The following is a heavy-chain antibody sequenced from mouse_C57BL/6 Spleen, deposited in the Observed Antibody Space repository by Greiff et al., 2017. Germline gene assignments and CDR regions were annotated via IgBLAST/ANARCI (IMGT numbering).Heavy chain of an antibody. CDR1: GFTFTSYW. Sequence: EVQLQESGTVLARPGASVTMSCKTSGFTFTSYWMPWVKPRPGQGLEWIGAIYPGNSYTNYNQKFKGKAKLAAVTSASTSYMELSILPNEDTAVYYCTRYSPYAMDYWGQGTSVTVSS. CDR2: IYPGNSYT. J-gene: IGHJ4*01. D-gene: IGHD2-12*01. CDR3: TRYSPYAMDY. V-gene: IGHV1-5*01.